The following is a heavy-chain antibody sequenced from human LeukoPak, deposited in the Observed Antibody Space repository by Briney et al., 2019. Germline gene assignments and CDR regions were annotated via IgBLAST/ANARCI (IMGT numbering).Heavy chain of an antibody. J-gene: IGHJ6*03. CDR1: GYTFTNYW. Sequence: ASVKVSCKASGYTFTNYWIYWVRQAPGQGLEWMGIINPSGGSTNYAQRFQGRVTMTTDTSTSTAYMELRSLRSDDTAVYYCARDRSGYDSFGYYYYMDVWGKGTTVTVSS. D-gene: IGHD5-12*01. CDR2: INPSGGST. CDR3: ARDRSGYDSFGYYYYMDV. V-gene: IGHV1-46*01.